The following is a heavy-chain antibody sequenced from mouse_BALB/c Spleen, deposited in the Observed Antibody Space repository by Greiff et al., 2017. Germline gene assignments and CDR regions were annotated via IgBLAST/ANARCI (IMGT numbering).Heavy chain of an antibody. V-gene: IGHV1-18*01. CDR2: INPYNGGT. J-gene: IGHJ2*01. Sequence: VQLQQSGPELVKPGASMKISCKASGYSFTGYTMNWVKQSHGKNLEWIGLINPYNGGTSYNQKFKGKATLTVDKSSSTAYMELLSLTSEDSAVYYCARGYYGSSYVWALVDYWGQGTTLTVSS. CDR1: GYSFTGYT. CDR3: ARGYYGSSYVWALVDY. D-gene: IGHD1-1*01.